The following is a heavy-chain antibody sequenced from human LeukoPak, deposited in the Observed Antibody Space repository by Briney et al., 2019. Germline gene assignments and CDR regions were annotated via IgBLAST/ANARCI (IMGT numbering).Heavy chain of an antibody. CDR1: GYTFTGYY. Sequence: AASVKVSCKASGYTFTGYYMHWVRQAPGQGLEWMGWINPNSGGTNYAQKLQGRVTMTTDTSTSTAYMELRSLRSDDTAVYYCARDAYMITFRGVIANPSPVGYWGQGTLVTVSS. J-gene: IGHJ4*02. CDR2: INPNSGGT. CDR3: ARDAYMITFRGVIANPSPVGY. V-gene: IGHV1-2*02. D-gene: IGHD3-16*02.